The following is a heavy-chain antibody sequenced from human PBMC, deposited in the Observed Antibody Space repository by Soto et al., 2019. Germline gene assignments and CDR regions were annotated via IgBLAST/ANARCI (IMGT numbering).Heavy chain of an antibody. Sequence: WETLSLTCTVSGGSVSSGSYYWSWIRQPPGKGLEWIGYIYYSGSTNYNPSLKSRVTISVDTSKNQFSLKLSSVTAADTAVYYCARDSRHPNTIFGVFISPLPYYYGMDVSGPRTSVTLS. V-gene: IGHV4-61*01. J-gene: IGHJ6*02. CDR3: ARDSRHPNTIFGVFISPLPYYYGMDV. D-gene: IGHD3-3*01. CDR1: GGSVSSGSYY. CDR2: IYYSGST.